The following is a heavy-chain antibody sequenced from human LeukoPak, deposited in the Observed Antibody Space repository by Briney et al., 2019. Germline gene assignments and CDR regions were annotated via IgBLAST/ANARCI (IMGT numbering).Heavy chain of an antibody. CDR2: MNPNSGNT. CDR3: ARGPVVTTRYYYYGMDV. Sequence: ASVKVSCKASGYTFTSYDINWVRQATGQGLEWMGWMNPNSGNTGYAQKFQGRVTMTRNTSISTVYMELSSLRSEDTAVYYCARGPVVTTRYYYYGMDVWGQGTTVTVSS. V-gene: IGHV1-8*01. D-gene: IGHD4-23*01. J-gene: IGHJ6*02. CDR1: GYTFTSYD.